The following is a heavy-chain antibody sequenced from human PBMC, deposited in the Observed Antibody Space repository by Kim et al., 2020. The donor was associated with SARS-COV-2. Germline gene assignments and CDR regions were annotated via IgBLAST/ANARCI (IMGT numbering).Heavy chain of an antibody. CDR1: GFTFSNAW. D-gene: IGHD3-3*01. CDR2: IKSKTDGGTT. Sequence: GGSLRLSCAASGFTFSNAWMSWVRQAPGKGLEWVGRIKSKTDGGTTDYAAPVKGRFTISRDDSKNTLYLQMNSLKTEDTAVYYCTTLQPYYDFWSGYYGSPLPMDVWGQGTTVTVSS. J-gene: IGHJ6*02. CDR3: TTLQPYYDFWSGYYGSPLPMDV. V-gene: IGHV3-15*01.